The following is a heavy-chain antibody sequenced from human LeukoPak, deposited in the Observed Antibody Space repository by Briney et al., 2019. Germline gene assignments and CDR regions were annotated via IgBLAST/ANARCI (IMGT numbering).Heavy chain of an antibody. D-gene: IGHD4-11*01. CDR1: GYSFTSYW. Sequence: GEPLKISCKGSGYSFTSYWIGWVRQMPGKGLGWMGIIYPGESDTKYSPSFQGQVTISADKSISTAYLQWGSLKASDTAMYYCARTHSNYMIDYWGQGTLVTVSS. V-gene: IGHV5-51*01. J-gene: IGHJ4*02. CDR3: ARTHSNYMIDY. CDR2: IYPGESDT.